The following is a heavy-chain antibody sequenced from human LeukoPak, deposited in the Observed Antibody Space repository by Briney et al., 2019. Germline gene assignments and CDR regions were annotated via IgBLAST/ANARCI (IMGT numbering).Heavy chain of an antibody. CDR3: AREGSLYCSSTSCYAHYFDY. J-gene: IGHJ4*02. Sequence: PGGSLRLSCAASGFTFSSYWMSWVRQAPGKGLEWVANIKQDRSEKYYVDSVKGRFTISIDNAKNSLYLQMNSLRAEDTAVYYCAREGSLYCSSTSCYAHYFDYWGQGTLVTVSS. CDR2: IKQDRSEK. D-gene: IGHD2-2*01. CDR1: GFTFSSYW. V-gene: IGHV3-7*03.